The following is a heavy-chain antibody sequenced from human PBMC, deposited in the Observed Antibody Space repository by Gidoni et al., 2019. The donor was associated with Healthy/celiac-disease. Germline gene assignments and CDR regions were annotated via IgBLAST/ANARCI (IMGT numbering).Heavy chain of an antibody. J-gene: IGHJ5*02. D-gene: IGHD2-2*02. CDR1: GYTFTSYD. V-gene: IGHV1-8*01. CDR3: ARGSIWGCSSTSCYTDWFDP. Sequence: QVQLVQSGAEVKKPGASVKVSCKASGYTFTSYDINWVRQATGQGLEWMGWMNPNSGNTGYAQKFQGRVTMTRNTSISTAYMELSSLRSEDTAVYYCARGSIWGCSSTSCYTDWFDPWGQGTLVTVSS. CDR2: MNPNSGNT.